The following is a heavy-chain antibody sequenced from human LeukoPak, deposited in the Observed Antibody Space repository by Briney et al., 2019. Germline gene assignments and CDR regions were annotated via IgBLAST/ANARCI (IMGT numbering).Heavy chain of an antibody. J-gene: IGHJ4*02. V-gene: IGHV3-74*01. CDR1: GFTFSSYW. CDR2: INSDGYSF. D-gene: IGHD3-10*01. Sequence: GGSLRLSCAASGFTFSSYWMHWVRQAPGKGLEWLARINSDGYSFSYADSVKGRFTISRDNAKNSLYLQMNSLRAEDTAVYYCARDLRGRVDYWGQGTLVTGSS. CDR3: ARDLRGRVDY.